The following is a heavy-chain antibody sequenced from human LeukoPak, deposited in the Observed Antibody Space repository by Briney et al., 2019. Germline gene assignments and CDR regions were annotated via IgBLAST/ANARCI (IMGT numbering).Heavy chain of an antibody. CDR3: AKDLLMSVDGGTDY. D-gene: IGHD2/OR15-2a*01. CDR2: ISGSGGST. CDR1: GFTFSSYA. V-gene: IGHV3-23*01. Sequence: GGSLRLSCAASGFTFSSYAMSWVRQAPGKGLEWVSAISGSGGSTYYADSVKGRFTISRDNSKNTLYLQMNSLRAEDTAVYYCAKDLLMSVDGGTDYWGQGTLVTVSS. J-gene: IGHJ4*02.